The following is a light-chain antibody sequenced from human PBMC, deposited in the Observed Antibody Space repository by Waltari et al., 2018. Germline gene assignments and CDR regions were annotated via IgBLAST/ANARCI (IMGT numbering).Light chain of an antibody. CDR1: NIGSKS. Sequence: SYVVTQAPSVSVAPGTPARITCGGNNIGSKSVNWYRQKPGRAPVLVMYYDKDRPSGIPGRVSGSNSGNTATLIISRGEAGDEADYYCQVWDSNNDHWVFGGGTRLTV. CDR3: QVWDSNNDHWV. J-gene: IGLJ3*02. V-gene: IGLV3-21*04. CDR2: YDK.